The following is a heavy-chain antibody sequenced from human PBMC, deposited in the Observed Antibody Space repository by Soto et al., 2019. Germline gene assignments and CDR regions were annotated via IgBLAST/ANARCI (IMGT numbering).Heavy chain of an antibody. CDR2: IIPIFGTA. Sequence: QVPLVQSGAEVKKPGSSVKVSCKASGGTFSSYAISWVRQAPGQGLEWMGGIIPIFGTANYAQKFQGRVTITADKSTSTDYLELSSLRSEDTAVYYCAIEGYDSSGYKPAGYFQHWGQGTLVTVSS. CDR3: AIEGYDSSGYKPAGYFQH. D-gene: IGHD3-22*01. V-gene: IGHV1-69*06. J-gene: IGHJ1*01. CDR1: GGTFSSYA.